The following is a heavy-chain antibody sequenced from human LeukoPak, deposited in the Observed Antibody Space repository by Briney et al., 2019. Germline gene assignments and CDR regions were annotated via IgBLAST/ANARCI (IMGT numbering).Heavy chain of an antibody. Sequence: SETLSLTCTVSGGPITNLNYYWTWIRQPVGKRLEWIGRIYTSGGTDYNPSLTARATLSVDKSKNQFSLNLASLTAADTALYYCAGRGSNSGTFDIWGPGTFVTVSS. V-gene: IGHV4-61*02. D-gene: IGHD4-23*01. J-gene: IGHJ3*02. CDR3: AGRGSNSGTFDI. CDR1: GGPITNLNYY. CDR2: IYTSGGT.